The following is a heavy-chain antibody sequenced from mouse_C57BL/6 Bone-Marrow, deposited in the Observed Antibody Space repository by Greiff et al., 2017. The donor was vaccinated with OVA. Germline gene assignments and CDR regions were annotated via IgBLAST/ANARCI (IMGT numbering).Heavy chain of an antibody. V-gene: IGHV1-81*01. CDR2: IYPRSGNT. D-gene: IGHD2-2*01. CDR3: AGSGGLRRGDYLDY. J-gene: IGHJ2*01. CDR1: GYTFTSYG. Sequence: QVHVKQSGAELARPGASVKLSCKASGYTFTSYGISWVKQRTGQGLEWIGEIYPRSGNTYYNEKFKGKATLTADKSSSTAYMELRSLTSEDSAVYFCAGSGGLRRGDYLDYWGQGTTLTVSS.